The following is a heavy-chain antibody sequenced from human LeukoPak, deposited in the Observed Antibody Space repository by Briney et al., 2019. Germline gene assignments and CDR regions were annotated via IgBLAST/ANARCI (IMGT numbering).Heavy chain of an antibody. Sequence: GGSLRLSCAASGFTFSSYGMHWVRQAPGKGLEWVAVISYDGSNKYYADSVKGRFTISRDNSKNTLYRQMNSLRAEDTAVYYCAKVRGWFGELFPPPDYWGQGTLVTVSS. CDR2: ISYDGSNK. V-gene: IGHV3-30*18. CDR3: AKVRGWFGELFPPPDY. D-gene: IGHD3-10*01. CDR1: GFTFSSYG. J-gene: IGHJ4*02.